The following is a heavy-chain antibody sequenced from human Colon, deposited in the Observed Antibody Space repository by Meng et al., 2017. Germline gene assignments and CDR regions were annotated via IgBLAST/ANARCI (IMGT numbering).Heavy chain of an antibody. CDR3: ARDHPGPLGY. Sequence: ELQLVESGGGLFEPGGSLSFSCAASGFTFISYIMTWVRQAPGKGLEWVSSISSSGSYIYYADSVKGRFTISRDNAKNSLYLQMNSLRAEDTAVYYCARDHPGPLGYWGQGALVTVSS. D-gene: IGHD7-27*01. CDR1: GFTFISYI. J-gene: IGHJ4*02. CDR2: ISSSGSYI. V-gene: IGHV3-21*01.